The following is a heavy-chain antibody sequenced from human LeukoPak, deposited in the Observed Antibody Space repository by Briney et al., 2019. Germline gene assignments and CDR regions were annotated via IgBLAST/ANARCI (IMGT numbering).Heavy chain of an antibody. J-gene: IGHJ4*02. Sequence: GASVKVSCKVSGHTLTELSMHWVRQAPGKGLEWMGGFDPEDGETIYAQKFQGRVTMTEDTSTDTAYMELSSLRSEDTAVYYCATVTGTTISFDYWGQGTLVTVSS. CDR2: FDPEDGET. D-gene: IGHD1-1*01. CDR3: ATVTGTTISFDY. CDR1: GHTLTELS. V-gene: IGHV1-24*01.